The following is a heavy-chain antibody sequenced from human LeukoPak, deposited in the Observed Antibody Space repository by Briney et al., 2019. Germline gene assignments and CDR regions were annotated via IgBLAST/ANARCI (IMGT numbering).Heavy chain of an antibody. CDR2: INHSGST. Sequence: ASETLSLTCAVYGGSFSGYYWSWIRQPPGKGLEWIGEINHSGSTNYNPSLKSRVTISVDTSKNQFSLKLSSVTAADTAVYYCARMPDYSNYPFDHWGLGTLVTVSS. D-gene: IGHD4-11*01. J-gene: IGHJ4*02. CDR3: ARMPDYSNYPFDH. CDR1: GGSFSGYY. V-gene: IGHV4-34*01.